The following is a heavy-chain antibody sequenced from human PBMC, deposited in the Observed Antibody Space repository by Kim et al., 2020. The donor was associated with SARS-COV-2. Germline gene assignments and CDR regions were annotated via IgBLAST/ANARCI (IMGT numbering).Heavy chain of an antibody. CDR2: IYYSGST. Sequence: SETLSLTCTVSGGSISSSSYYWGWIRQPPGKGLEWIGSIYYSGSTYYNPSLKSRVTISVDTSKNQFSLKLSSVTAADTAVYYCASPGRDYYGSGSHLIDAFDIWGQGTMVTVSS. D-gene: IGHD3-10*01. J-gene: IGHJ3*02. CDR3: ASPGRDYYGSGSHLIDAFDI. CDR1: GGSISSSSYY. V-gene: IGHV4-39*01.